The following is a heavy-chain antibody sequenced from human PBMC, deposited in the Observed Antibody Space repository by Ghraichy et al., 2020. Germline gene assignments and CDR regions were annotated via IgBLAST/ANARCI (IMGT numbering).Heavy chain of an antibody. CDR1: GFTFSSYS. CDR2: ISSSSSTI. CDR3: ARPNASAGQSTEYYYFDY. V-gene: IGHV3-48*02. Sequence: GGSLRLSCAASGFTFSSYSMNWVRQAPGKGLEWVSYISSSSSTIYYADSVKGRFTISRDNAKNSLYLQMNSLRDEDTAVYYCARPNASAGQSTEYYYFDYWGQGTLVTVSS. D-gene: IGHD2/OR15-2a*01. J-gene: IGHJ4*02.